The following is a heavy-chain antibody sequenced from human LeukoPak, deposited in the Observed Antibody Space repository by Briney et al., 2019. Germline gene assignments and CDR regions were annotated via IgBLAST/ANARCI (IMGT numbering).Heavy chain of an antibody. CDR3: AREGHYYDSSGYYNN. V-gene: IGHV3-48*04. CDR1: GFTFSTYS. Sequence: GGSLRLSCVVSGFTFSTYSMNWVRQTPGKGLEWISYISTSSIASKYADSVKGRFTISRDNAKNSLYLQMNSLRAEDTAVYYCAREGHYYDSSGYYNNWGQGTLVTVSS. J-gene: IGHJ4*02. CDR2: ISTSSIAS. D-gene: IGHD3-22*01.